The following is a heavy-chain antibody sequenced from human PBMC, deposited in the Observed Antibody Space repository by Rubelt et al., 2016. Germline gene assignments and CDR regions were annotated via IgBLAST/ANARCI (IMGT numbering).Heavy chain of an antibody. CDR3: ATRGYSAYDLSY. CDR2: ISAYNGDP. Sequence: QVQLVQSGAEVKKPGASVKVSCKSSGYTFTSYGITWVRQAPGQGLEWMGWISAYNGDPNYDQGFRERVTSTTEKSTTTAYMWLRSLRSDDTAVYYCATRGYSAYDLSYWGQGTLVTVSS. V-gene: IGHV1-18*01. J-gene: IGHJ4*02. D-gene: IGHD5-12*01. CDR1: GYTFTSYG.